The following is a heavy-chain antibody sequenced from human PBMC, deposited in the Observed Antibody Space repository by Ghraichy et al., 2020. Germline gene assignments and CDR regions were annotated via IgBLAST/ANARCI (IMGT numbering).Heavy chain of an antibody. CDR1: GGSISSYY. CDR3: ARGGADDAFDI. J-gene: IGHJ3*02. V-gene: IGHV4-59*01. Sequence: SQTLSLTCTVSGGSISSYYWSWIRQPPGKGLEWIGYIYYSGSTNYNPSLKSRVTISVDTSKNQFSLKLSSVTAADTAVYYCARGGADDAFDIWGQGTMVTVSS. D-gene: IGHD3-16*01. CDR2: IYYSGST.